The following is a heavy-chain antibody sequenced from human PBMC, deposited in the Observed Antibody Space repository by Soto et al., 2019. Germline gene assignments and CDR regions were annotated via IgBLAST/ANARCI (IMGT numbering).Heavy chain of an antibody. J-gene: IGHJ4*02. V-gene: IGHV4-39*01. CDR2: MYYSGST. Sequence: SETLSLTCTVSGGSMSSTSYYWGWIRQPPGKGLEWIGSMYYSGSTNYNPSLKGRVTMSVDTSKNQFSLKLRSVTAADTAVYYCARSSSRAFRSLEWVEPLVCWGPGAPVNVSS. CDR3: ARSSSRAFRSLEWVEPLVC. CDR1: GGSMSSTSYY. D-gene: IGHD3-3*01.